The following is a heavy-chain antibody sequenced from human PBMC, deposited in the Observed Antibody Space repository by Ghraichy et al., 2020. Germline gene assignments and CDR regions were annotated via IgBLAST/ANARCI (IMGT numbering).Heavy chain of an antibody. V-gene: IGHV4-34*01. CDR2: INQSGKS. J-gene: IGHJ4*02. D-gene: IGHD2-8*01. CDR1: DASFNDDN. Sequence: SQTLSLTCAVHDASFNDDNWMWIRQPPGKGLEWIGEINQSGKSSYKPSLESRVTISIDTAKNQFYLNLTSVTAPDTAVYYCARRQKWLPGPFDSWGQGTLVAVSS. CDR3: ARRQKWLPGPFDS.